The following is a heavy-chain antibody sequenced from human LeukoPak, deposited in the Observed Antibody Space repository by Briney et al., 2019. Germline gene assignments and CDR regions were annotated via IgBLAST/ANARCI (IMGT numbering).Heavy chain of an antibody. CDR3: ARSSSSVDAFDI. CDR2: IIPILGIA. V-gene: IGHV1-69*04. CDR1: GYTFTSYA. J-gene: IGHJ3*02. D-gene: IGHD6-6*01. Sequence: VASVKVSCKASGYTFTSYAISWVRQAPGQGLEWMGRIIPILGIANYAQKFQGRVTITADKSTSTAYMELSSLRSEDTAVYYCARSSSSVDAFDIWGQGTMVTVSS.